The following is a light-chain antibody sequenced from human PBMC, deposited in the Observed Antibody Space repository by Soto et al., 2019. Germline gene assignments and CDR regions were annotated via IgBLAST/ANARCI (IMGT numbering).Light chain of an antibody. V-gene: IGLV2-23*01. CDR2: EGS. CDR1: SSDVGTYNL. Sequence: QSALTQPASVSGSPGQSITISCTGTSSDVGTYNLVSWYQQHPGKAPKLMIYEGSTRPSGVSNRFSGSKSGNTASLTISGLQAEDEAEYYCCSYAGSSTLVFGGGTKLTVL. CDR3: CSYAGSSTLV. J-gene: IGLJ2*01.